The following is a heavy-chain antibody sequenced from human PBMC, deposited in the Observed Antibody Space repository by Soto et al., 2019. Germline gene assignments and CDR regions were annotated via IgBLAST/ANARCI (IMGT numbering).Heavy chain of an antibody. CDR3: VRQGIGFLHGLVDV. J-gene: IGHJ6*01. CDR1: SGPSKSHN. D-gene: IGHD3-10*01. V-gene: IGHV4-59*08. CDR2: VYDTWST. Sequence: QVQVQQSGPGLVKPSETLSLTCTVSSGPSKSHNWGWIRQPPGRGLEWIGYVYDTWSTSYNPSLKGRVTESADPSTSRISLPLRFVTAADTAVYYCVRQGIGFLHGLVDVWGQGTTVIVSS.